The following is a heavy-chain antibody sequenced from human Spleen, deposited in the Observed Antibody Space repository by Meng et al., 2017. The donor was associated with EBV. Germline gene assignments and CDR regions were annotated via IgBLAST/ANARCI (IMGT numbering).Heavy chain of an antibody. J-gene: IGHJ4*02. Sequence: VQAVESGGGVVQPGSSLRLSCEASGFTLSRYWMHWVRQAPGRGPVWVSRINENGAVTTYADSVKGRFTISRDNAKNTLYLQMNSLRADDTAVYYCSRDLVGSADSWGQGTLVTVSS. V-gene: IGHV3-74*01. CDR1: GFTLSRYW. CDR3: SRDLVGSADS. CDR2: INENGAVT. D-gene: IGHD2-8*02.